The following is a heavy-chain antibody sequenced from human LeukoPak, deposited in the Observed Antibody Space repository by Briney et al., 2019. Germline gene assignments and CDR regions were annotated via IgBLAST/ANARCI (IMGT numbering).Heavy chain of an antibody. Sequence: GGSLRLFCAASGFTFSSYSMNWVRQAPGKGLEWVSHISSTSSTIYYADSVKGRFTISRDSAKNSLYLQMNSLRAEDTAVYYCARDAAGCSGTSCLFNWFDPWGQGTLVTVSS. CDR2: ISSTSSTI. J-gene: IGHJ5*02. D-gene: IGHD2-2*01. CDR3: ARDAAGCSGTSCLFNWFDP. V-gene: IGHV3-48*01. CDR1: GFTFSSYS.